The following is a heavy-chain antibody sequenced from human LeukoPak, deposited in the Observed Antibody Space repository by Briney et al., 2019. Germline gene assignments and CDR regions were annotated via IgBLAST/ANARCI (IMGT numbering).Heavy chain of an antibody. J-gene: IGHJ6*02. CDR2: ISYDGSNK. CDR1: GFTFSSYA. V-gene: IGHV3-30-3*01. D-gene: IGHD3-10*01. Sequence: GGSLRLSCAASGFTFSSYAMHWVRQAPGKGLEWVAVISYDGSNKYYADSVKGRFTISRDNSKNSLYLQMNSLRAEDTAVYYCARDGVLLWFGELYGMDVWGQGATVTVSS. CDR3: ARDGVLLWFGELYGMDV.